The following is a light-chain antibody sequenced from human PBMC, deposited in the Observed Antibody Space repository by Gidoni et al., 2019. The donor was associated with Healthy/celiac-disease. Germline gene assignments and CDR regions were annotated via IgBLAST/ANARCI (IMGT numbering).Light chain of an antibody. CDR3: QQYGSSWT. V-gene: IGKV3-20*01. J-gene: IGKJ1*01. Sequence: EIVLTQSPGPLSLSPGERATLSCRASQSVSSSYLAWYQQKPGQAPRLLIYGASSRATGIPDRFSGSGAGTDFTRTISRLEPEDFAVYYCQQYGSSWTFGQGTKVEIK. CDR2: GAS. CDR1: QSVSSSY.